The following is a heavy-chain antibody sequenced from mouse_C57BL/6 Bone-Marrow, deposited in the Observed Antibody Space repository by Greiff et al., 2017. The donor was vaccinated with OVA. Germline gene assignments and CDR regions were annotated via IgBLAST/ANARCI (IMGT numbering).Heavy chain of an antibody. Sequence: VKLMESGAELVRPGSSVKISCKASGYAFSSYWMNWVKQRPGQGLEWIGQIYPGDGDTNSNGKFKGKATLTADKSSSTAYMQLSSLTSEDSAVYFCAKKSGYALDYWGQGTSVTVSS. J-gene: IGHJ4*01. CDR1: GYAFSSYW. CDR2: IYPGDGDT. CDR3: AKKSGYALDY. V-gene: IGHV1-80*01.